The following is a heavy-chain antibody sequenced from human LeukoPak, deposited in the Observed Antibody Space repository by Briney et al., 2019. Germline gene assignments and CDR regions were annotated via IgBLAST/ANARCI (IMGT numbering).Heavy chain of an antibody. Sequence: AGGSLRLSCAASGFTFSSYGMHWVRQAPGKGLEGVAFIRYDGSNKYSADSVKGRFTISRDNSKNTLYLQMNSLRAEDTAVYYCAKDQIAGVPDYWGQGTLVTVSS. J-gene: IGHJ4*02. V-gene: IGHV3-30*02. CDR1: GFTFSSYG. CDR3: AKDQIAGVPDY. D-gene: IGHD6-13*01. CDR2: IRYDGSNK.